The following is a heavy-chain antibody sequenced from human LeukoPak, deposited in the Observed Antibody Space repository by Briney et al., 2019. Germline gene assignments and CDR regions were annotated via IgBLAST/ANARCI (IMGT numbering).Heavy chain of an antibody. D-gene: IGHD3-9*01. CDR2: ISGSGGST. CDR3: AKYGLCDILTGYSSSHFDY. Sequence: GGSLRLSCAASGFTFSSYAMSWVRQAPGKGLEGVSAISGSGGSTYYADSVKGRFTISRDNSKNTLYLQMNILRAEDTAVYYCAKYGLCDILTGYSSSHFDYWGQGTLVTVSS. CDR1: GFTFSSYA. V-gene: IGHV3-23*01. J-gene: IGHJ4*02.